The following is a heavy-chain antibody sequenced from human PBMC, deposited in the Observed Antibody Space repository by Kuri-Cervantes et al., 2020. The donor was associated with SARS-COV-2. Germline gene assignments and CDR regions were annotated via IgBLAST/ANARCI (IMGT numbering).Heavy chain of an antibody. CDR3: ATVARRAIVATIREGFDY. J-gene: IGHJ4*02. V-gene: IGHV4-39*01. CDR1: GASFSSSSYY. Sequence: SDTLCPTCTVSGASFSSSSYYGGWIRQPPGKGLEWLVSIYYSGSTNYNPCLKSRATISVDTAKNQFSLKLSSVTAADTAVYYCATVARRAIVATIREGFDYWGQGTLVTVSS. CDR2: IYYSGST. D-gene: IGHD5-12*01.